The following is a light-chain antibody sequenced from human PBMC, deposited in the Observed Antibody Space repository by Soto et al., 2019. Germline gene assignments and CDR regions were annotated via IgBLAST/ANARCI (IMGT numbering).Light chain of an antibody. CDR3: HQSHGIPYT. CDR2: AAS. V-gene: IGKV1-39*01. CDR1: QTISTY. J-gene: IGKJ2*01. Sequence: DIQMTQSPSSLSASVGDRVTITCRASQTISTYLNWYQQKPGKAPKLLIYAASTLQSGVPSRFSGSGSGTDFTLTINSLQPEDFATYYCHQSHGIPYTFGQGTKLAIK.